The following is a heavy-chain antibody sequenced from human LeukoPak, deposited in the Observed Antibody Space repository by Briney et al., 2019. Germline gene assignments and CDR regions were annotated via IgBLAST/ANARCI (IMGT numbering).Heavy chain of an antibody. CDR1: GFTFRSYW. D-gene: IGHD3-3*01. CDR3: ARAPYYDFWSGYPPDY. V-gene: IGHV3-74*01. Sequence: GGSLRLSCAASGFTFRSYWMHWVRQAPGKGLVWVSRINSDESSTNYADSVKGRFTISRDNAKNTLYLQMNSLRAEDTAVYYCARAPYYDFWSGYPPDYWGQGTLVTVSS. J-gene: IGHJ4*02. CDR2: INSDESST.